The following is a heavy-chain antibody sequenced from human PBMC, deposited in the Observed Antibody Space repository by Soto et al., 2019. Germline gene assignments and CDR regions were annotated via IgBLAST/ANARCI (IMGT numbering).Heavy chain of an antibody. CDR1: GYSFTSYW. D-gene: IGHD6-19*01. V-gene: IGHV5-51*01. Sequence: GESLKISCKGSGYSFTSYWIGWVRQMPGKGLEWMGIIYPGDSDTRYSPSFQGQVTISADKSISTAYLQWSSLKASDTAMYYCARRGHLAVAGTGSFATGYYYGMDVWGQGTTVTVSS. CDR3: ARRGHLAVAGTGSFATGYYYGMDV. CDR2: IYPGDSDT. J-gene: IGHJ6*02.